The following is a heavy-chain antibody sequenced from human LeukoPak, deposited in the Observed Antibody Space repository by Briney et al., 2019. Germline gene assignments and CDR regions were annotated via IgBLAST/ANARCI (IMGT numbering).Heavy chain of an antibody. CDR3: AREEEVGGYDYYYYGMDV. Sequence: SVKVSCKASGYTFTSYGISWVRQAPGQGLEWMGRIIPILGIANYAQKFQGRVTITADKSTSTAYMELSSLRSEDTAVYYCAREEEVGGYDYYYYGMDVWGQGTTVTVSS. J-gene: IGHJ6*02. D-gene: IGHD5-12*01. V-gene: IGHV1-69*04. CDR1: GYTFTSYG. CDR2: IIPILGIA.